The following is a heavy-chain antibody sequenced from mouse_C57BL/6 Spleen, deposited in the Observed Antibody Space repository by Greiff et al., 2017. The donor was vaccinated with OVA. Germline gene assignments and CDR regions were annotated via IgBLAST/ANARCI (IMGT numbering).Heavy chain of an antibody. J-gene: IGHJ1*03. Sequence: EVKLMESGGGLVKPGGSLKLSCAASGFTFSDYGMHWVRQAPEKGLEWVAYISSGSSTIYYADTVKGRFTISRDNAKNTLFLQMTSLRSEDTAMYYCARQAYGNYAWYFDVWGTGTTVTVSS. CDR2: ISSGSSTI. V-gene: IGHV5-17*01. CDR1: GFTFSDYG. CDR3: ARQAYGNYAWYFDV. D-gene: IGHD2-1*01.